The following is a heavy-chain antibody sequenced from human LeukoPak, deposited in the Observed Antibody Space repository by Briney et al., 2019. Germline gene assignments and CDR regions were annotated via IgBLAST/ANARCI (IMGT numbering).Heavy chain of an antibody. V-gene: IGHV1-2*02. CDR1: GYTFTCYY. D-gene: IGHD3-22*01. CDR2: INPNSGGT. J-gene: IGHJ4*02. CDR3: ARVDSSAPNTFDY. Sequence: ASVKVSCKASGYTFTCYYMHWVRQAPGQGLEWMGWINPNSGGTNYAQKFQGRVTMTRDTSISTAYMELSRLRSDDTAVYYCARVDSSAPNTFDYWGQGTLVTVSS.